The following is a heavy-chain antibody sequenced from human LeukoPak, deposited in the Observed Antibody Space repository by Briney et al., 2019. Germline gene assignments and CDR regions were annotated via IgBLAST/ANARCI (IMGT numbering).Heavy chain of an antibody. CDR2: VNHSGST. CDR1: GGSFSDYY. J-gene: IGHJ4*02. V-gene: IGHV4-34*01. CDR3: ARAIYDFWSGYYSDY. D-gene: IGHD3-3*01. Sequence: PSETLSLTCAVYGGSFSDYYWSWIRQSPGKGLEWIGEVNHSGSTNYNPSLKSRVTISVDTSKNQYSLNLTSVTVADTAVYYCARAIYDFWSGYYSDYRGQGTLVTVSS.